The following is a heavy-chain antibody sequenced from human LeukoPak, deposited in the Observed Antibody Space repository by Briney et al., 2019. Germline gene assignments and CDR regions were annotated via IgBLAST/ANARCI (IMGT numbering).Heavy chain of an antibody. CDR1: GYTLTELS. D-gene: IGHD2-2*01. Sequence: ASVKVSCKVSGYTLTELSMHWVRQAPGKGLEWMGGFDLEDGETIYAQKFQGRVTMTEDTSTDTAYMELSSLRSEDTAVYYCATDPLPAAHSRSLLGHWGQGTLVTVSS. J-gene: IGHJ1*01. CDR2: FDLEDGET. V-gene: IGHV1-24*01. CDR3: ATDPLPAAHSRSLLGH.